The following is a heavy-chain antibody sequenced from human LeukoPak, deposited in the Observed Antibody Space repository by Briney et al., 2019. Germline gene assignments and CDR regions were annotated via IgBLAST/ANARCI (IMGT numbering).Heavy chain of an antibody. CDR3: ARQGGSRSYYRFDY. J-gene: IGHJ4*02. CDR2: IYYSGST. V-gene: IGHV4-30-4*01. D-gene: IGHD3-10*01. CDR1: GGSISSGDYY. Sequence: SETLSLTCTVSGGSISSGDYYWSWIRQPPGKGLEWIGYIYYSGSTYYNPSLKSRVTISVDTSKNQFSLKLSSVPAADTAVYYCARQGGSRSYYRFDYWGQGTLVTVSS.